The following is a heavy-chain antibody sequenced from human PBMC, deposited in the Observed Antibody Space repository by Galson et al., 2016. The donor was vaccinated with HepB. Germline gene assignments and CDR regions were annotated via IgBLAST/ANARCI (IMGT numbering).Heavy chain of an antibody. CDR2: TGTGTGYK. V-gene: IGHV3-21*01. CDR1: GFTFSSYW. Sequence: SLRLSCAASGFTFSSYWMAWVRQAPGKGLEWVSSTGTGTGYKYYADSVKGRFTISRDDAKNSLYLQMNSLRAEDTAVYYCAKSSEGLLRFSGMDVWGQGTTVTVSS. J-gene: IGHJ6*02. CDR3: AKSSEGLLRFSGMDV. D-gene: IGHD2-21*02.